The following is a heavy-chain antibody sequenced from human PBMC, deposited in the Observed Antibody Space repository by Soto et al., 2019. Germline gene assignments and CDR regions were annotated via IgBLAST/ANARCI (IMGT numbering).Heavy chain of an antibody. D-gene: IGHD3-22*01. CDR2: IIPIFGTA. V-gene: IGHV1-69*01. CDR1: GGTFSSYA. J-gene: IGHJ4*02. Sequence: QVQLVQSGAEVKKPGSSVKVSCKASGGTFSSYAISWVRQAPGQGLEWMGGIIPIFGTANYAQKFQGRVTITADESTSTDYMELSSLRSEDTAVYYCARVGRVYDSSGYEGFDYWGQGTLVTVSS. CDR3: ARVGRVYDSSGYEGFDY.